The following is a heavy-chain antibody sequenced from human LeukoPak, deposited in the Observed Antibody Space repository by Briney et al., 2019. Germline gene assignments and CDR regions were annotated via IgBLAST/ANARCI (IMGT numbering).Heavy chain of an antibody. V-gene: IGHV3-30*12. D-gene: IGHD4-17*01. Sequence: GGSLRLSCAASGFTFSNYGMHWVRQAPGKGLEWVAVIRYVGSDKYYVDSVKGRFTISRDNSQNTMYLQMNSLRAEDTAVYYCARENDYAPDYWGQGTLVTVSS. CDR2: IRYVGSDK. CDR1: GFTFSNYG. CDR3: ARENDYAPDY. J-gene: IGHJ4*02.